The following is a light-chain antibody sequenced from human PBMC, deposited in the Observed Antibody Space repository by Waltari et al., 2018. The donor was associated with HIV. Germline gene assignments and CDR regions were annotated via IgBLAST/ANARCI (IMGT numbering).Light chain of an antibody. J-gene: IGLJ2*01. CDR3: QAWDSSTVL. Sequence: SYDLTQPPSVSVSPGQTASITCSGDKLGNKYACWYQQKPGQSPVLVIDQDTKRPSGIPGRFSGSHSGNTATLTVGGTQAMDEADYYCQAWDSSTVLFGGGTTLTFL. V-gene: IGLV3-1*01. CDR2: QDT. CDR1: KLGNKY.